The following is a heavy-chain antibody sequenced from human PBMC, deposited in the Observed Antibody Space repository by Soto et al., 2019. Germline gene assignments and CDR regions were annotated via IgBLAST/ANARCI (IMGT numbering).Heavy chain of an antibody. CDR2: ISAYNGNT. Sequence: QVQLVQSGAEVKKPGASVKVSCKASGYTFTSYGISWVRQAPGQGLEWMGWISAYNGNTNYAQKLQGRVTMTTDTSTSTAYMELRRLRSDDTAVYYCARVLELAGDNWRTLDYWGQGTLVTVSS. D-gene: IGHD1-20*01. V-gene: IGHV1-18*01. CDR1: GYTFTSYG. J-gene: IGHJ4*02. CDR3: ARVLELAGDNWRTLDY.